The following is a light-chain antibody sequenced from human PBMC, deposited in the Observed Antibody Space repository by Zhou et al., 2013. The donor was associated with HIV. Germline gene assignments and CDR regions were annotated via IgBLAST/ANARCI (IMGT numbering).Light chain of an antibody. CDR2: GAS. J-gene: IGKJ1*01. CDR1: QTIDNY. V-gene: IGKV1-39*01. CDR3: QQSYSTPWT. Sequence: DIQMTQSPTSLSASVGDRVTITCRPSQTIDNYLNWYQRKPGKAPKLLIYGASILHSGVPSRFSGSGSGPDFTLTISCLQPEDFASYHCQQSYSTPWTFGQGTKVEIK.